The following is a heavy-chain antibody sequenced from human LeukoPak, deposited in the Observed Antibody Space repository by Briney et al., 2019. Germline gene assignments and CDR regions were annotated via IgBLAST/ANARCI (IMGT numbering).Heavy chain of an antibody. D-gene: IGHD2-21*02. CDR1: GDSISRSSYY. J-gene: IGHJ5*02. V-gene: IGHV4-39*01. CDR2: IYYSGST. CDR3: ARGLCGVDCFWPYWFDP. Sequence: PSETLSLTCTVSGDSISRSSYYWAWIRQPPGKGLEWIGSIYYSGSTYYNPSLKSRVTISVDTSKNQFSLKVSSVTAADTAVYYCARGLCGVDCFWPYWFDPWGQGTLVTVSS.